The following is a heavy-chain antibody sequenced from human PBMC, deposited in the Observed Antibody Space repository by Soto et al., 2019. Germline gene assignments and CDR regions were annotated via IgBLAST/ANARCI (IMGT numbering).Heavy chain of an antibody. CDR2: ISLYSDGT. J-gene: IGHJ5*02. Sequence: ALVKVSRTAAGSTLSNYRINWLLEGPGQPLEWLGWISLYSDGTNYAQKFQGRVSMTTETSTTTAYMELRSLRPDDKAVYYCARVVPGVVAWFGPWGQGTLVSVSS. CDR1: GSTLSNYR. CDR3: ARVVPGVVAWFGP. V-gene: IGHV1-18*01. D-gene: IGHD2-2*01.